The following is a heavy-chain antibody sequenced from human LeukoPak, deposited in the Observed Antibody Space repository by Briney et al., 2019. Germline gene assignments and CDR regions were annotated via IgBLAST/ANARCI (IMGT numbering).Heavy chain of an antibody. V-gene: IGHV3-23*01. CDR3: ARQDYWNYYYYMDV. J-gene: IGHJ6*03. Sequence: GGSLRLSCAASGFTFSSYAMSWVRQAPGEGLEWVSAISGSGGSTYYADSVKGRFTISRDNSKNTLYLQMNSLRAEDTAVYYCARQDYWNYYYYMDVWGKGTTVTVSS. D-gene: IGHD1-1*01. CDR2: ISGSGGST. CDR1: GFTFSSYA.